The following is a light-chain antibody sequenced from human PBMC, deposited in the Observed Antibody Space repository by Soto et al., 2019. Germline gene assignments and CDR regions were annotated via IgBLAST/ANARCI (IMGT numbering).Light chain of an antibody. V-gene: IGLV1-44*01. CDR2: SSN. CDR3: AAWDDSLNGL. CDR1: SSNIGSNA. Sequence: QSVLTQPPSASGTPGQRVTISCSGGSSNIGSNAVNWYQQLPGTAPKLLIYSSNQRPSGVPDQFSGSKSGTSASLAISGLQAEDEADYSCAAWDDSLNGLFGGGTKLTVL. J-gene: IGLJ2*01.